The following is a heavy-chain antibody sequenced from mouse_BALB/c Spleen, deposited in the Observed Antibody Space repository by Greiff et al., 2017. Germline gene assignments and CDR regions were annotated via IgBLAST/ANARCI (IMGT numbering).Heavy chain of an antibody. Sequence: VQGVESGPELVKPGASVKISCKASGYSFTSYYIHWVKQRPGQGLEWIGWIFPGSGNTKYNEKFKGKATLTADTSSSTAYMQLSSLTSEDSAVYFCARGGYGNYDAMDYWGQGTSVTVSS. CDR3: ARGGYGNYDAMDY. D-gene: IGHD2-10*02. CDR2: IFPGSGNT. J-gene: IGHJ4*01. CDR1: GYSFTSYY. V-gene: IGHV1-66*01.